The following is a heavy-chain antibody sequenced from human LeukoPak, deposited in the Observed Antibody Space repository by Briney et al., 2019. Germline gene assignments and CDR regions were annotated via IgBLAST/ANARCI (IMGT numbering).Heavy chain of an antibody. Sequence: ASVTVSCKASGYTFRNFDINWVRQAPGQGLEWMGWINPKSGTRGHAQKFQGRITMTRNTSISTAYLELNSLRSEDTAVYYCATEIAGITTAGTTDHWGRGTLVTVSS. V-gene: IGHV1-8*01. CDR2: INPKSGTR. J-gene: IGHJ4*02. CDR1: GYTFRNFD. D-gene: IGHD6-13*01. CDR3: ATEIAGITTAGTTDH.